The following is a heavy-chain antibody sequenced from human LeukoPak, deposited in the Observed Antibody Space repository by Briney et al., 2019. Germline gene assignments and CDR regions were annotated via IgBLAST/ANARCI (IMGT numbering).Heavy chain of an antibody. J-gene: IGHJ4*02. V-gene: IGHV3-48*03. Sequence: RGSLRLSCAASGFTFSSYAMSWVRQAPGKGLEWVSYISSSGSTIYYADSVKGRFTISRDNAKNSLYLQMNSLRAEDTAVYYCAANDGYLFDYWGQGTLVTVSS. D-gene: IGHD5-24*01. CDR3: AANDGYLFDY. CDR2: ISSSGSTI. CDR1: GFTFSSYA.